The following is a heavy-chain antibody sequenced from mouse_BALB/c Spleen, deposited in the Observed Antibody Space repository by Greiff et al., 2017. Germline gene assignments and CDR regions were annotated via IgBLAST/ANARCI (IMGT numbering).Heavy chain of an antibody. CDR1: GFTFSSYG. CDR2: ISSGGSYT. CDR3: ARRVNYGSSHWYFDV. D-gene: IGHD1-1*01. Sequence: EVQLVESGGDLVKPGGSLKLSCAASGFTFSSYGMSWVRQTPDKRLEWVATISSGGSYTYYPDSVKGRFTISRDNAKNTLYLQMSSLKSEDTAMYYCARRVNYGSSHWYFDVWGAGTTVTVSS. J-gene: IGHJ1*01. V-gene: IGHV5-6*01.